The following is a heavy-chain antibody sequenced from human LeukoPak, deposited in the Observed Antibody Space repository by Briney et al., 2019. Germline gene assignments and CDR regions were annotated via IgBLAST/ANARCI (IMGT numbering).Heavy chain of an antibody. V-gene: IGHV1-69*04. CDR1: GGTFSSYA. D-gene: IGHD6-19*01. CDR3: ARDNIAVAVGLFDP. J-gene: IGHJ5*02. Sequence: GASVKVSCKASGGTFSSYAISWVRQAPGQGLEWMGRIIPILGIANYAQKFQGRVTITADKSTSTAYMELSSLRSEDTAVYYCARDNIAVAVGLFDPWGQGTLVTVSS. CDR2: IIPILGIA.